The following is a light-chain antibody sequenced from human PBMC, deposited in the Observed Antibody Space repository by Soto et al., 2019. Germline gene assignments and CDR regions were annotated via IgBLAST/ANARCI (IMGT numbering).Light chain of an antibody. CDR1: SSDVGAYNY. CDR3: SSHSKLTPYV. CDR2: DVT. Sequence: QSVLTQPASVSGSPGQSITISCTGTSSDVGAYNYVSWYQQHPGKAPKLMIYDVTNRPSGVSNRFSGSKSDNTASLTISGLQAEDEADYFCSSHSKLTPYVFGTGTKVTV. J-gene: IGLJ1*01. V-gene: IGLV2-14*01.